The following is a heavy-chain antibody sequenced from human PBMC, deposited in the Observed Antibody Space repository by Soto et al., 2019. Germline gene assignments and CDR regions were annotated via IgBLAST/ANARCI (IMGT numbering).Heavy chain of an antibody. D-gene: IGHD5-18*01. CDR2: INPNSGGT. V-gene: IGHV1-2*04. Sequence: ASVKVSCKASGYTFTGYYMHWVRQAPGQGLEWMGWINPNSGGTNYAQKFQGWVTMTRDTSISTAYMELSRLRSDDTAVYYCARGHTAMAPSPPYYHYYGMDVWGQGTTVTVSS. CDR3: ARGHTAMAPSPPYYHYYGMDV. J-gene: IGHJ6*02. CDR1: GYTFTGYY.